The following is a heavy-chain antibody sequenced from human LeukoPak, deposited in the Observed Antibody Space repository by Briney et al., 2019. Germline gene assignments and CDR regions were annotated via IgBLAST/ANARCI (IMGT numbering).Heavy chain of an antibody. J-gene: IGHJ5*02. D-gene: IGHD3-22*01. CDR2: VDYNGRT. V-gene: IGHV4-39*07. Sequence: SETLSLTCTVSSGAINNNMYHWGWIRQPPGKGLEWIGSVDYNGRTYYNPSLKSRVTISADTSKNQFSLKLSSVTAADTAVYYCARDKGTMIDLWGQGTLVTVSS. CDR1: SGAINNNMYH. CDR3: ARDKGTMIDL.